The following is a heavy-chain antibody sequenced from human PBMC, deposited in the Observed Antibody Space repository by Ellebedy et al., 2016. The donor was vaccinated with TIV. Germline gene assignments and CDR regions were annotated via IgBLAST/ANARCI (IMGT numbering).Heavy chain of an antibody. CDR3: ASVDASAYCGDDCYSNY. D-gene: IGHD2-21*02. Sequence: PGGSLRLSCAASGFPFSSFEFNWVRQSPGKGLEWVSYISSSGTTKYYADSVKGRFTISRDNAKNSLYLQMNSLRAADTAVYYCASVDASAYCGDDCYSNYWGQGALVTVSS. J-gene: IGHJ4*02. CDR2: ISSSGTTK. CDR1: GFPFSSFE. V-gene: IGHV3-48*03.